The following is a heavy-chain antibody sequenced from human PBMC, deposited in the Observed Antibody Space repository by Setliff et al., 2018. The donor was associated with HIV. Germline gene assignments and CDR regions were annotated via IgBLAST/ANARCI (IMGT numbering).Heavy chain of an antibody. D-gene: IGHD3-3*01. J-gene: IGHJ6*03. CDR1: GGSIVSYY. CDR2: MYHTGST. CDR3: ARHGTFGVVSPGDSYYSYMDV. Sequence: SETLSLTCTVSGGSIVSYYWSWIRQPPGKGLEWIGYMYHTGSTNHNPSLKSRVTISVDTSRNHISLNLTSVTAADTAVYYCARHGTFGVVSPGDSYYSYMDVWGKGTTVTVSS. V-gene: IGHV4-59*08.